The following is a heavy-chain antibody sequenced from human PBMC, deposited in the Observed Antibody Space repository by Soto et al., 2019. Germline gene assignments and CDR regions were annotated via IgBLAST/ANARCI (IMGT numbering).Heavy chain of an antibody. Sequence: SETLPLTCTVSGGSISSGGYYWSWIRQHPGKGLEWIGYIYYSGSTYYNPSLKSRVTISVDTSKNQFSLKLSSVTAADTAVYYCGTYDSSGYSFDYWGQGTLVTVSS. CDR1: GGSISSGGYY. J-gene: IGHJ4*02. CDR2: IYYSGST. V-gene: IGHV4-31*03. CDR3: GTYDSSGYSFDY. D-gene: IGHD3-22*01.